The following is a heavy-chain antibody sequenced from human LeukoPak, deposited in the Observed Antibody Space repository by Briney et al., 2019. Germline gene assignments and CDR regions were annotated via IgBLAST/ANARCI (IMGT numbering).Heavy chain of an antibody. V-gene: IGHV3-9*01. J-gene: IGHJ4*02. CDR1: GFAFRGSA. Sequence: GGSLRLSCVASGFAFRGSAMPWVRQVPGKGLEWVSGISWSSEYMFYADSVKGRFTISRDSAENSLYLQMDSLRVEDTALYFCAKEGSVCTNEICRYFDYWGQGALVTVSS. D-gene: IGHD2-8*01. CDR3: AKEGSVCTNEICRYFDY. CDR2: ISWSSEYM.